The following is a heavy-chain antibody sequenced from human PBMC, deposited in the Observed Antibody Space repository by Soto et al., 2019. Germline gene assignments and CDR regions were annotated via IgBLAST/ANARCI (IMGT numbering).Heavy chain of an antibody. CDR2: ISGSGGST. V-gene: IGHV3-23*01. D-gene: IGHD1-26*01. CDR3: AKDASGSYREFFDY. Sequence: GGSLRLSCVASGFTFISYAMSWVRQAPGKGLEWVSAISGSGGSTYYADSVKGRFTISRDNSKNTLYLQMNSLRAEDTAVYYCAKDASGSYREFFDYWGQGTLVTVSS. CDR1: GFTFISYA. J-gene: IGHJ4*02.